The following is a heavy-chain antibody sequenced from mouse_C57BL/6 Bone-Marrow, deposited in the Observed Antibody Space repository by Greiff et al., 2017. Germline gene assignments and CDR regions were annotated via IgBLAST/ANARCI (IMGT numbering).Heavy chain of an antibody. CDR3: AIHFATVVAHWYFDV. J-gene: IGHJ1*03. CDR2: INPSNGGT. Sequence: QVQLQQPGTELVKPGASVKLSCKASGYTFTSYWMHWVKQRPGQGLEWIGNINPSNGGTNYNEKFKSKATLTVDKSSSRAYMQLSSLTSEDSAVYVCAIHFATVVAHWYFDVWGTGTTVTVSS. D-gene: IGHD1-1*01. CDR1: GYTFTSYW. V-gene: IGHV1-53*01.